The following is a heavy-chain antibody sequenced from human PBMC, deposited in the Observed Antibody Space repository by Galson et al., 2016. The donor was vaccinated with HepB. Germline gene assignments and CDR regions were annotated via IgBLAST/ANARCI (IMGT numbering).Heavy chain of an antibody. CDR2: FIPIFGAA. CDR1: GGIFSSYA. Sequence: SVKVSCKASGGIFSSYAINWVRQAPGQGLEWMGGFIPIFGAADFAPKFQGRVTISADESSSMAYMELSSLRSDDTAVYYCAKAMEDISLPHSNYYYYAMDVWGQGTTVTVSS. CDR3: AKAMEDISLPHSNYYYYAMDV. D-gene: IGHD5-18*01. J-gene: IGHJ6*02. V-gene: IGHV1-69*13.